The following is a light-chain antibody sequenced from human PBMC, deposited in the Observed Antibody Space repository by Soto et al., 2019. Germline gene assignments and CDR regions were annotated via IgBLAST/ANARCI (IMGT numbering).Light chain of an antibody. Sequence: QSVLTQPPSASGTPGQRVTISCSGSSSNIGSNYVYWYQQLPGTAPKLLIYRNNQRPSGVPDRFSGSKSGTSASLAISGLRSEDEADYYCAAWDDSLSGRGVFGTGTEVTV. J-gene: IGLJ1*01. CDR2: RNN. CDR3: AAWDDSLSGRGV. CDR1: SSNIGSNY. V-gene: IGLV1-47*01.